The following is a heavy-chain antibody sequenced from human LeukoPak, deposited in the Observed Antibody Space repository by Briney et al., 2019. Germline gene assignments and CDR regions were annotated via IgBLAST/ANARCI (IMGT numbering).Heavy chain of an antibody. D-gene: IGHD6-13*01. CDR3: AREGVWRQQLVDYYYGMDV. J-gene: IGHJ6*02. CDR1: GFTFSSYW. CDR2: INSDGSST. V-gene: IGHV3-74*01. Sequence: GGSLRLSCAAPGFTFSSYWIHWVRKAPGKGLGWVSRINSDGSSTSYADSVKGRFTISRDNAKNTPYLQMNSLRAEDTAVYYCAREGVWRQQLVDYYYGMDVWGQGTTVTVSS.